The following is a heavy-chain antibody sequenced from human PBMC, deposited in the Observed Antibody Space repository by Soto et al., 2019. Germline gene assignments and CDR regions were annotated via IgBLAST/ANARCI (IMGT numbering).Heavy chain of an antibody. D-gene: IGHD3-10*01. J-gene: IGHJ5*02. CDR3: ARDRGYYYGSGTHWFDP. CDR1: GFTFSSYS. V-gene: IGHV3-21*01. Sequence: EVQLVESGGGLVKPGGSLRLSCAASGFTFSSYSMNWVRQAPGKGLEWVSSISSSSSNIYYADSVKGRFTISRDNAKNSLYLQMNSLRAEDTAVYYCARDRGYYYGSGTHWFDPWGQGTLVTVSS. CDR2: ISSSSSNI.